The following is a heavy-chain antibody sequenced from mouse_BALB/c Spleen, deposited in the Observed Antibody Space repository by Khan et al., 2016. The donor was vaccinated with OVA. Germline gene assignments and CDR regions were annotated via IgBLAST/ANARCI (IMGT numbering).Heavy chain of an antibody. V-gene: IGHV3-5*02. Sequence: EVELVESGPGLVKPSQTVSLTCTVTGISITSGNYRWSWIRQFPGNKLEWIGNIDYSGTVTYNPSLTSRTTITRDTSKNQFFLEMNSLTAEDTATYYCARDYGSLYWYFDVWGAGTTVTVSS. CDR2: IDYSGTV. D-gene: IGHD1-1*01. J-gene: IGHJ1*01. CDR1: GISITSGNYR. CDR3: ARDYGSLYWYFDV.